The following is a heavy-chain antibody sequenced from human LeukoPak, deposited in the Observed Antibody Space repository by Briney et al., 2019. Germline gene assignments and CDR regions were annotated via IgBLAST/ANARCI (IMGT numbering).Heavy chain of an antibody. Sequence: GGSLRLSCAASGFTFDDYAMHWVRQAPGKGLEWVSGISWNSGSIGYADSVKGRFTISRDNAKNSLYLQMNSLRAEDTALYYCAKDSLPMITFGGAQDYWGQGTLVTVSS. D-gene: IGHD3-16*01. CDR3: AKDSLPMITFGGAQDY. J-gene: IGHJ4*02. CDR2: ISWNSGSI. V-gene: IGHV3-9*01. CDR1: GFTFDDYA.